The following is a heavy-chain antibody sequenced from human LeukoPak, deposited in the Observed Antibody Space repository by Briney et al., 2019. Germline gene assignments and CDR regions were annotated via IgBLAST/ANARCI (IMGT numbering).Heavy chain of an antibody. J-gene: IGHJ4*02. CDR3: ARDLYYDSSGPYRF. Sequence: GGSLRLSCAASGFTFSSYWMSWVRQAPGKGLEWVANIKQDGSEKCYVDSVKGRFTISRDNAKNSLYLQMYSLRAEDTAVYYCARDLYYDSSGPYRFWGQGTLVTVSS. CDR2: IKQDGSEK. CDR1: GFTFSSYW. V-gene: IGHV3-7*01. D-gene: IGHD3-22*01.